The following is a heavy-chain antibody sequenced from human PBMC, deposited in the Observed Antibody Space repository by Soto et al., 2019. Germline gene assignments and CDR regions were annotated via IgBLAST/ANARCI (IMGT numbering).Heavy chain of an antibody. CDR2: IRGDGTTR. J-gene: IGHJ4*02. Sequence: EVQLAESGGGLVRPGGSLRLSCVVSGITFSSHWMHWVRQSPGKGLVWVSRIRGDGTTRGYADSVQGRFTISRDNAKNTLYLQMDSLRVXXXXXXXXXXAPNSMGGLXFWGQGTQVTVSS. V-gene: IGHV3-74*01. CDR3: XXAPNSMGGLXF. CDR1: GITFSSHW. D-gene: IGHD1-26*01.